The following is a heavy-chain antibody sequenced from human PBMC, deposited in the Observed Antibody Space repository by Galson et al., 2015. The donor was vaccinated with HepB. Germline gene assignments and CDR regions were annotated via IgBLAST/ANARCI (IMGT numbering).Heavy chain of an antibody. CDR2: ISAYNGNT. CDR3: ARDFSSRFLEWLSNQPYYYYGMDV. CDR1: GYTFTSYG. V-gene: IGHV1-18*04. D-gene: IGHD3-3*01. J-gene: IGHJ6*02. Sequence: SVKVSCKASGYTFTSYGISWVRQAPGQGLEWMGWISAYNGNTNYAQKLQGRVTMTTDTSTSTAYMELRSLRSDDTAVYYCARDFSSRFLEWLSNQPYYYYGMDVWGQGTTVTVSS.